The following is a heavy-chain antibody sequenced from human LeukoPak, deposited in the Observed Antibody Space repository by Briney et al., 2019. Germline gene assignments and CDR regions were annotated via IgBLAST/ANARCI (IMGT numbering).Heavy chain of an antibody. D-gene: IGHD3-10*01. CDR2: IYSGGST. J-gene: IGHJ4*02. V-gene: IGHV3-66*02. CDR3: AGNNYASGTFLVY. Sequence: GGSLGLSCAASGFTVGSNYMNWVRQAPGKGFEWVSSIYSGGSTVYADSVKGRFTISRDSSKNTVYLQMNSLRSDDTAVYFCAGNNYASGTFLVYWGQGTLVTVSS. CDR1: GFTVGSNY.